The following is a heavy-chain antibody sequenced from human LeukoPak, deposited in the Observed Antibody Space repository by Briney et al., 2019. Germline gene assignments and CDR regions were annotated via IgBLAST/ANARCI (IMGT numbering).Heavy chain of an antibody. Sequence: PGGSLRLSCAASGFTFSSYGMHWVRQAPGKGLEWVAFIRYDGSNKYYADSVKGRFTISRDNSKNTLYLQMNSLRAEDTAVYYCAKGGKEWELLGEKFDYWGQGTLVTVSS. V-gene: IGHV3-30*02. CDR1: GFTFSSYG. CDR3: AKGGKEWELLGEKFDY. D-gene: IGHD1-26*01. CDR2: IRYDGSNK. J-gene: IGHJ4*02.